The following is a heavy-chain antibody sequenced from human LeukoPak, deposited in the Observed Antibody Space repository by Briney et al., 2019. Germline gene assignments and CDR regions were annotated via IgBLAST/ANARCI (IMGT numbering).Heavy chain of an antibody. J-gene: IGHJ4*02. V-gene: IGHV4-59*01. Sequence: SETLSLTCTVSGGSISGFYWSWIRQPPGKGLEWIGYIYYSGSTNYNPSLKSRVTISVDTSKNQFSLKLSSVTAADTAVYYCARDRAAGTFGYWGQGTLVTVSS. CDR1: GGSISGFY. CDR3: ARDRAAGTFGY. D-gene: IGHD6-13*01. CDR2: IYYSGST.